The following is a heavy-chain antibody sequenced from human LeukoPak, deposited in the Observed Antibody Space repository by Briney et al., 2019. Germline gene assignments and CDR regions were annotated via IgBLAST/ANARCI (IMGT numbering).Heavy chain of an antibody. D-gene: IGHD3-10*01. CDR1: GGSFSGYY. Sequence: KPSETLSLTCAVYGGSFSGYYWGWIRQPPGKGLEWIGSIYYSGSTYYNPSLKSRVTISVDTSKNQFSLKLSSVTAADTAVYYCARDVTMVRGVSWFDPWGQGTLVTVSS. J-gene: IGHJ5*02. CDR2: IYYSGST. CDR3: ARDVTMVRGVSWFDP. V-gene: IGHV4-34*01.